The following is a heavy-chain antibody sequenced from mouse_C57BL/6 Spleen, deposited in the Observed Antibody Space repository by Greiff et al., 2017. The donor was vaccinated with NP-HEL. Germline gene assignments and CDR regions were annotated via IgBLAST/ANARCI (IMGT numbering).Heavy chain of an antibody. CDR1: GFTFSDYG. CDR3: ARKLYDGYLDY. CDR2: ISSGSSTI. V-gene: IGHV5-17*01. D-gene: IGHD2-3*01. J-gene: IGHJ2*01. Sequence: DVMLVESGGGLVKPGGSLKLSCAASGFTFSDYGMHWVRQAPEKGLEWVAYISSGSSTIYYADTVKGRFTISRDNAKNTLFLQMTSLRSEDTAMYYCARKLYDGYLDYWGQGTTLTVSS.